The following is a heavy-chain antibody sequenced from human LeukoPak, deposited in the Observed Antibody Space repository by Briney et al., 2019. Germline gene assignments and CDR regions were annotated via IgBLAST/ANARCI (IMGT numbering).Heavy chain of an antibody. J-gene: IGHJ5*02. Sequence: PSETLSLTCAVYGGSFSGYYWNWIRQAPGKGLEWIGEIHHSGSTTYNPSLKSRVTISQDTSKNQISLKLTSVTAADTAVYFCARDPTYYYDSSGYELNHWGQGTLVTVSS. V-gene: IGHV4-34*01. CDR3: ARDPTYYYDSSGYELNH. CDR2: IHHSGST. D-gene: IGHD3-22*01. CDR1: GGSFSGYY.